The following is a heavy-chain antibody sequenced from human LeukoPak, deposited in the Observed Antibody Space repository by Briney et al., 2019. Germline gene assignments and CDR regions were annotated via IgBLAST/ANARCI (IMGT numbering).Heavy chain of an antibody. D-gene: IGHD2-15*01. CDR1: GFTVSSNY. V-gene: IGHV3-66*01. CDR3: AREGKYCSGGSCYWFDP. CDR2: IYSGGST. J-gene: IGHJ5*02. Sequence: GGSLRLSCAASGFTVSSNYMSWVRQAPGKGLEWVSVIYSGGSTYYADSVKGRFTISRDNSKNTLYLQMNSLRAEDTAVYYCAREGKYCSGGSCYWFDPWGQGTLVTVSS.